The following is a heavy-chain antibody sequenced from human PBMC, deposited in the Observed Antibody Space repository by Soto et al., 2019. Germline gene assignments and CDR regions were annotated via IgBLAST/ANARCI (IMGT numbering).Heavy chain of an antibody. J-gene: IGHJ3*02. D-gene: IGHD6-13*01. CDR1: GGTFSSYA. CDR2: VIPIFGTA. Sequence: SVKIACKASGGTFSSYAISWVLQAPGQGLEWMGGVIPIFGTANYAQKFQVRVTITADESTSTAYMELRSLRSEDTAVYYCAGDRTIAAVPSDPFDIWGQGTMVTV. V-gene: IGHV1-69*13. CDR3: AGDRTIAAVPSDPFDI.